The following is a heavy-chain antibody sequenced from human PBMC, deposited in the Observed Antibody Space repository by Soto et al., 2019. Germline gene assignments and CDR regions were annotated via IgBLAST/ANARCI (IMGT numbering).Heavy chain of an antibody. CDR2: IRSKVNTYAT. V-gene: IGHV3-73*02. Sequence: EVQLVESGRGLVQPGGSLKLSCVASGFTFSDSAMHWVRQASGKGLEWVGRIRSKVNTYATAYAASVKGRFTISRDDSMNTAYLQMNSLKTEDTAVYYCTRRRDWTAMDPLDYWGQGTLVTVSS. J-gene: IGHJ4*02. CDR3: TRRRDWTAMDPLDY. CDR1: GFTFSDSA. D-gene: IGHD5-18*01.